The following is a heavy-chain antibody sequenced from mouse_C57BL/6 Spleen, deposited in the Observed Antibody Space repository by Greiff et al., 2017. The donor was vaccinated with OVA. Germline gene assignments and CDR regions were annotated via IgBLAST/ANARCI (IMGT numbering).Heavy chain of an antibody. J-gene: IGHJ3*01. D-gene: IGHD2-3*01. Sequence: ESGPGLVKPSQSLSLTCSVTGYSITSGYYWNWIRQFPGNKLEWMGYISYDGSNNYNPSLKNRISITRDTSKNQFFLKLNSVTTEDTATYYCARSIYDGYYLFAYWGQGTLVTVSA. CDR1: GYSITSGYY. V-gene: IGHV3-6*01. CDR3: ARSIYDGYYLFAY. CDR2: ISYDGSN.